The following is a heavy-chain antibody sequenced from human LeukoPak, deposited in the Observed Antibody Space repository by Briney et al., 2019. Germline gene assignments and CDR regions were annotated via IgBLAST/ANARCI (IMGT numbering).Heavy chain of an antibody. CDR2: IYTSGSA. D-gene: IGHD5-18*01. Sequence: SETLSLTCTVSGGSISSYYWSWIRQPARKGLEWIGRIYTSGSANYNPSLKSRVTMSVDTSKNQFSLKLSSVTAADTAVYYCARNTGGYSYGYNYYMDVWGKGTTVTVSS. CDR3: ARNTGGYSYGYNYYMDV. J-gene: IGHJ6*03. V-gene: IGHV4-4*07. CDR1: GGSISSYY.